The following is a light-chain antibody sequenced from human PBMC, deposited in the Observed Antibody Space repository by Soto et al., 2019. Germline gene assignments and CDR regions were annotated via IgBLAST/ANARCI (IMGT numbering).Light chain of an antibody. CDR3: QSYDSSLWV. J-gene: IGLJ3*02. V-gene: IGLV6-57*04. Sequence: NFMLTQPHSVSESPGKTVTISCTRSSGSIASNYVQWYQQRPGSAPTTVIYEDNQRPSGVPDRFSGSIDSSSNSASLTISGLKTEDEDDYYCQSYDSSLWVFGGGTKLTVL. CDR2: EDN. CDR1: SGSIASNY.